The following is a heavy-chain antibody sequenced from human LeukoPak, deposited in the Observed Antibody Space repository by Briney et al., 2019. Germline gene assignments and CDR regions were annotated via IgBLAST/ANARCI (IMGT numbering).Heavy chain of an antibody. Sequence: SETLSLTCTVSGDSISSYYWSWIRRPPGKGLEWIGYIHYSGSTNYNPSLESRVTISVDTSKNQFSLILSSVTTADTAVYYCARDLGIAARPDYWGQGTLVTVSS. D-gene: IGHD6-6*01. CDR1: GDSISSYY. CDR3: ARDLGIAARPDY. V-gene: IGHV4-59*01. CDR2: IHYSGST. J-gene: IGHJ4*02.